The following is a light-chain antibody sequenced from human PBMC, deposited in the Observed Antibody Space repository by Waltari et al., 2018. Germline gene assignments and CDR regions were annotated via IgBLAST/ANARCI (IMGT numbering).Light chain of an antibody. V-gene: IGKV1-5*03. CDR3: QQYNSYSLLT. CDR1: QSISNW. J-gene: IGKJ4*01. CDR2: KAS. Sequence: DIQMTQSPSTLSASVGDRVTITCRVSQSISNWLAWYQQKPGKAPKLLLYKASTLESGVPSRFSGSGSGTEFTLTISSLQPDDFATYYCQQYNSYSLLTFGGGTKVEIK.